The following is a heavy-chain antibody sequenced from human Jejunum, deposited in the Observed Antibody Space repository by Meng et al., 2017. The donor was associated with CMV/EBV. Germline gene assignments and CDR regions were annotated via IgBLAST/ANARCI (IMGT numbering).Heavy chain of an antibody. D-gene: IGHD1-14*01. CDR2: ISGSAGST. CDR3: AKWLEGNPAGDFDY. Sequence: EVQLLESGGGLVQPVGSLRVACAASGFTFSIYAMNWVRQAPGKGLEWVSLISGSAGSTYYADSVKGRFTISRDNSKNTVYLQMNSLRAEDTAVYYCAKWLEGNPAGDFDYWGQGTLVTVSS. V-gene: IGHV3-23*01. J-gene: IGHJ4*02. CDR1: GFTFSIYA.